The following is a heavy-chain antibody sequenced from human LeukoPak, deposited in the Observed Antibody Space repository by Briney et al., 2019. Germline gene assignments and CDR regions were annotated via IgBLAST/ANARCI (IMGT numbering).Heavy chain of an antibody. D-gene: IGHD4-17*01. V-gene: IGHV1-46*01. J-gene: IGHJ5*02. CDR2: INPSGGST. CDR3: ARDNVHDYGDYGWFDP. Sequence: ASVKVSCKASGYTFTSYYMHWVRQAPGQGLEWMGLINPSGGSTSYAQKFQGRVTMTRDTSTSTVYMELSSLRSEGTAVYYCARDNVHDYGDYGWFDPWGQGTLVTVSS. CDR1: GYTFTSYY.